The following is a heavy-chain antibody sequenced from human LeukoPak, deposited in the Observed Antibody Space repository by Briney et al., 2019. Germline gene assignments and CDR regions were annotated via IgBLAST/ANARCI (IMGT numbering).Heavy chain of an antibody. V-gene: IGHV4-59*08. CDR3: ARTISGWYYFDY. Sequence: PSETLSLTCSVSGGSHSGYYWSWIRQPPGKGLEWIGYINYSGRTDYNPSLKSRVTISVDTSKNQFSLKLSSVTAADTAVFYCARTISGWYYFDYWGQGTEDCVSS. D-gene: IGHD6-13*01. CDR2: INYSGRT. CDR1: GGSHSGYY. J-gene: IGHJ4*02.